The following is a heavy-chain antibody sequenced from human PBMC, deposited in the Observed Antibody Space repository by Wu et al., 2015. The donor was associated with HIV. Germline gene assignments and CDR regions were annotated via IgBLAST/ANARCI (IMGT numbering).Heavy chain of an antibody. CDR2: INPNSGGT. D-gene: IGHD1-26*01. CDR1: GYTFTGYY. V-gene: IGHV1-2*02. J-gene: IGHJ4*02. CDR3: ARDPTLYDRPFTSESRFDY. Sequence: QVQLVQSGAEVKKPGASVKVSCKASGYTFTGYYMHWVRQAPGQGLEWMGWINPNSGGTNYAQKFQGRVTMTRDTSISTAYMELSRLRSDDTAVYYCARDPTLYDRPFTSESRFDYWGQGTLVTVSS.